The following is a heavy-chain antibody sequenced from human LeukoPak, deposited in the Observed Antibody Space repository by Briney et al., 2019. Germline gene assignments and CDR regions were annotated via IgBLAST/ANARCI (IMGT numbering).Heavy chain of an antibody. CDR1: GGSISSGDYY. Sequence: SETLSLTCTVSGGSISSGDYYWSWIRQPPGKGLEWIGYIYYSGSTYYNPSLKSRVTISVDTSTNQFSLNLNSVTAADTAAYYCARRLPISNYYYYYMDVWGKGTTVTVSS. CDR3: ARRLPISNYYYYYMDV. J-gene: IGHJ6*03. D-gene: IGHD3-9*01. CDR2: IYYSGST. V-gene: IGHV4-30-4*08.